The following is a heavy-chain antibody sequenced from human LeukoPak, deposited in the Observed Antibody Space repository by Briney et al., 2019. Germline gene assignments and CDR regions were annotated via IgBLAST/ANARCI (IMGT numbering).Heavy chain of an antibody. CDR3: AKEDEKRYFDWLLYDY. CDR1: GFTFSSYG. J-gene: IGHJ4*02. CDR2: IRYDGSNK. D-gene: IGHD3-9*01. V-gene: IGHV3-30*02. Sequence: PGGSLRLSCAASGFTFSSYGMHWVRQAPGKGLGWVAFIRYDGSNKYYADSVKGRFTISRDNSKNTLYLQMNSLRAEDTAVYYCAKEDEKRYFDWLLYDYWGQGTLVTVSS.